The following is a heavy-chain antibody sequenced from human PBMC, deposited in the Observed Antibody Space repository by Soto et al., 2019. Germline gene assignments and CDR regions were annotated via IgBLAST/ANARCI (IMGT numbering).Heavy chain of an antibody. CDR3: AREKAFYGMDV. V-gene: IGHV1-8*01. CDR2: MNPNSGNT. Sequence: QVQLVQSGAEVKKPGASVKVSCKASGYTFTSYDINWVRQATGQGLEWMGWMNPNSGNTGYAQKFQGRVTMTRNTSMSTAYMGLSSVRSEDTAVYSCAREKAFYGMDVWGQGTTVTVSS. J-gene: IGHJ6*02. CDR1: GYTFTSYD.